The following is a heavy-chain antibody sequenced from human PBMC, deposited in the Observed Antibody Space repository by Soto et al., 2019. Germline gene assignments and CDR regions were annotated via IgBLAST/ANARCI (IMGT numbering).Heavy chain of an antibody. CDR3: ARAWYTSGYWFDP. D-gene: IGHD2-2*02. Sequence: SETLSLTCTVSGAPIRSYYWGWIRQPPGKGLEWLGYIYNTGSATYNPSLKSRVTISVDMSKNQFSLNLNSVTAADTAVYYCARAWYTSGYWFDPWGQGILVTVSS. CDR1: GAPIRSYY. CDR2: IYNTGSA. J-gene: IGHJ5*02. V-gene: IGHV4-59*01.